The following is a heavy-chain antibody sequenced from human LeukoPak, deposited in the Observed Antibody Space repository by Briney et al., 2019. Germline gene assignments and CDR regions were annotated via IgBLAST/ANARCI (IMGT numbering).Heavy chain of an antibody. J-gene: IGHJ3*02. Sequence: SETLSLTSTLYGGSTSSYYWSWIRQPPGKGLEWIGYIYYSGSTNYNPTFKRRVTISVDTSKDQFSLKLSSVTAADTAVYYCARRPANYDILTGYYHDSFDIWGQGTMVTVSS. D-gene: IGHD3-9*01. CDR2: IYYSGST. V-gene: IGHV4-59*01. CDR3: ARRPANYDILTGYYHDSFDI. CDR1: GGSTSSYY.